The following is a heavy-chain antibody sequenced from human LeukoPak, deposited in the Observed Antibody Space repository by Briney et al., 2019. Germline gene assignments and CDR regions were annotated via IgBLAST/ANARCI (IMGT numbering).Heavy chain of an antibody. CDR2: INSAGRSS. V-gene: IGHV3-74*01. J-gene: IGHJ4*02. Sequence: PGGSLRLSCAASGFTFSSYWMHWVRQAPGKGLVWVSRINSAGRSSNYADSVKGRFTISRGNAKNTLYLQMNSPRAEDTAVYYCAREHYDSSGGGYFDYWGQGTLVTVSS. D-gene: IGHD3-22*01. CDR3: AREHYDSSGGGYFDY. CDR1: GFTFSSYW.